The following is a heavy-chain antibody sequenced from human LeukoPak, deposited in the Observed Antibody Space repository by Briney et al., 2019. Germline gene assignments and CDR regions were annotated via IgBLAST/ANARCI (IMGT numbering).Heavy chain of an antibody. CDR1: GFTFSGSA. Sequence: GGSLRLSCAASGFTFSGSAMPWVPQASGKGLKWVGRIRSKANSYATAYAASVKGRFTISRDDSKNTAYLQMNSLKTEDTAVYYCTRPARPFDYWGQGTLVTVSS. CDR3: TRPARPFDY. CDR2: IRSKANSYAT. V-gene: IGHV3-73*01. D-gene: IGHD6-6*01. J-gene: IGHJ4*02.